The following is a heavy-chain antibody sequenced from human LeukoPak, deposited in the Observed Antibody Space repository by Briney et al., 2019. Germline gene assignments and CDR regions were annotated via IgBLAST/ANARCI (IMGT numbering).Heavy chain of an antibody. CDR2: IKQDGSEK. CDR3: AEGSNYGDSSF. Sequence: GGSLRLSCAASGFTFSSYWMSWVRQAPGRGLEWVANIKQDGSEKYYVDSVKGRLTTSRDNAKKSLYLQMNSLRGEDTAIYYCAEGSNYGDSSFWGQGTLVTVSS. CDR1: GFTFSSYW. J-gene: IGHJ4*02. D-gene: IGHD4-17*01. V-gene: IGHV3-7*01.